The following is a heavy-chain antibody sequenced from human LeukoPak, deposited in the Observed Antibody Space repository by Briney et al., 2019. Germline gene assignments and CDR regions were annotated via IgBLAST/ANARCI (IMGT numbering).Heavy chain of an antibody. CDR2: ISGSGGST. CDR3: AKGGGVTNRFFDY. V-gene: IGHV3-23*01. D-gene: IGHD1-26*01. CDR1: GFTFSSYA. Sequence: GGSLSLSCVASGFTFSSYAMTWVRQAPGKGLEWVSAISGSGGSTYYADSVKGRFTISRDNSRTTLYLQMNSLRVEDTAVYYCAKGGGVTNRFFDYWGQGSLVTVSP. J-gene: IGHJ4*02.